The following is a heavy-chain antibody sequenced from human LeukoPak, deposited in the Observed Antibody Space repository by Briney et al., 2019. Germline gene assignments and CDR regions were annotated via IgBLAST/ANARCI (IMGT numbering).Heavy chain of an antibody. D-gene: IGHD3-10*01. CDR3: ASRPADTTWYGVFDY. V-gene: IGHV4-59*11. Sequence: SETLSLTCSVSGGSINSHYWSWIRQPPGKRLEWIGYIFNTGNTNYNPSLASRVTMSVDTSRAQFFLRLSPVTAADTAIYYCASRPADTTWYGVFDYWSQGTLVPVSS. CDR2: IFNTGNT. J-gene: IGHJ4*02. CDR1: GGSINSHY.